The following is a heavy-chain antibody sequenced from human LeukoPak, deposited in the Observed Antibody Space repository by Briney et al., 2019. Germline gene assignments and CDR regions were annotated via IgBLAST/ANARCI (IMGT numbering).Heavy chain of an antibody. CDR3: AREGQASARGYYHYYMDV. V-gene: IGHV4-59*01. CDR1: GGSISSYY. J-gene: IGHJ6*03. Sequence: SETLSLTCTVSGGSISSYYWSWIRQPPGKGLEWIGYIYYSGSTNYNPSLKSRVTISVDTSKNQFSLKLSSVTAADTAVYYCAREGQASARGYYHYYMDVWGKGTTVTVSS. CDR2: IYYSGST.